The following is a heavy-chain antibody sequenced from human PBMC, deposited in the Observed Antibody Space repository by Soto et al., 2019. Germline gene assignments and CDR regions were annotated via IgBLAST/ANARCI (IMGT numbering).Heavy chain of an antibody. CDR1: GGSISSGDYY. J-gene: IGHJ6*02. D-gene: IGHD3-3*01. Sequence: SETLSLTXTVSGGSISSGDYYWSWIRQPPGKGLEWIGYIYYSGSTYYNPSLKSRVTISVDTSKNQFSLKLSSVTAADTAVYYCARDRPHADTIFGVVSGRGSGMDGWGQGTTVTVSS. CDR3: ARDRPHADTIFGVVSGRGSGMDG. CDR2: IYYSGST. V-gene: IGHV4-30-4*01.